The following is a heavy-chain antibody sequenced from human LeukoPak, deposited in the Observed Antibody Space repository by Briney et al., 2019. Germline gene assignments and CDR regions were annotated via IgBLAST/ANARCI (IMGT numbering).Heavy chain of an antibody. Sequence: GGSLRLSCAASRFTFSSYAMSWVRQVPGKGLEWVSVISGTGGTTYYSDSVKGRFTISRDNSKNTLYLQMSGLRAEDTAVYYCAKGGALLSGGMQLLRYFDYWGQGALVTVSS. V-gene: IGHV3-23*01. CDR1: RFTFSSYA. CDR3: AKGGALLSGGMQLLRYFDY. J-gene: IGHJ4*02. D-gene: IGHD3-10*01. CDR2: ISGTGGTT.